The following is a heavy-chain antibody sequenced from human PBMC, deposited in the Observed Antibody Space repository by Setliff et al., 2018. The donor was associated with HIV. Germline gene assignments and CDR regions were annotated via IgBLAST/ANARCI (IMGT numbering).Heavy chain of an antibody. CDR3: ATFDPFYYDSSGYPRAFDI. V-gene: IGHV1-24*01. CDR1: GYTLTELS. J-gene: IGHJ3*02. CDR2: FDPEDGET. Sequence: ASVKVSCKVSGYTLTELSRHWVRQAPGKGLEWMGGFDPEDGETIYAQKFQGRVTMTEDTSTDTAYMEPSSLRSEDTAVYYCATFDPFYYDSSGYPRAFDIWGQGTMVTVSS. D-gene: IGHD3-22*01.